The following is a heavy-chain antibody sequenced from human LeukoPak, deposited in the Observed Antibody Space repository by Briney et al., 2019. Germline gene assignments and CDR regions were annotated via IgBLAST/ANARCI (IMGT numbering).Heavy chain of an antibody. J-gene: IGHJ3*01. D-gene: IGHD3-10*01. Sequence: SETLSLTCTVSGGSISDSTYSWGWIRQPPGKGLEWIGTICYTGSAHYNPSLNSRVTSSVDTSKNQISLKLTSVTAADTAVYFCARHRRYSGSQIYHPPGVWGQGTMAIVSS. CDR2: ICYTGSA. CDR3: ARHRRYSGSQIYHPPGV. V-gene: IGHV4-39*01. CDR1: GGSISDSTYS.